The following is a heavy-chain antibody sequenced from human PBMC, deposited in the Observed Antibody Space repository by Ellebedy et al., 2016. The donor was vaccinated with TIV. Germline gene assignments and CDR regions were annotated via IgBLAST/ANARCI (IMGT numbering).Heavy chain of an antibody. Sequence: GESLKISCEASGFTFSSHTMNWVRQAPGKGLEWLSCISSRSTIIYYADSVKGRFTISRDNSKNTLYLQMNSVRAEDTAVYYCANPLFSFSYGMDVWGQGTTVTVSS. D-gene: IGHD2/OR15-2a*01. CDR2: ISSRSTII. V-gene: IGHV3-48*01. CDR3: ANPLFSFSYGMDV. J-gene: IGHJ6*02. CDR1: GFTFSSHT.